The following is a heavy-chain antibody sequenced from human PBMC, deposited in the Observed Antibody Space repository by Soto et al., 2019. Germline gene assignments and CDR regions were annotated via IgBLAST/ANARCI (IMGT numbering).Heavy chain of an antibody. D-gene: IGHD3-22*01. Sequence: ASVKVSCKASGYTFTSYYIHWARQAPGQGLEWVGIINPSAGSTSYAQNFQGRVTMTRDTSTSTVYMELSSLRSEDTAVYYCARVPLYYDSSGYYYDHYYGMDVWGQGTTVTVSS. CDR3: ARVPLYYDSSGYYYDHYYGMDV. CDR1: GYTFTSYY. V-gene: IGHV1-46*01. CDR2: INPSAGST. J-gene: IGHJ6*02.